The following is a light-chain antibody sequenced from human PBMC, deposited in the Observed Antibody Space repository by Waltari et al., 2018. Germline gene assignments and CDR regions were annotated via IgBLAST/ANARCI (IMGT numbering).Light chain of an antibody. CDR1: NIGSYS. CDR2: YDS. CDR3: HVWHPDMDPGV. V-gene: IGLV3-21*04. Sequence: SYALTQPPSVSVAPGTTARITCGGDNIGSYSVPWYQQKPGPAPVLVIFYDSYRPSGIPERFSGSNSGNTATLTISSVEAGDEAKYYCHVWHPDMDPGVFGPGTEVSV. J-gene: IGLJ1*01.